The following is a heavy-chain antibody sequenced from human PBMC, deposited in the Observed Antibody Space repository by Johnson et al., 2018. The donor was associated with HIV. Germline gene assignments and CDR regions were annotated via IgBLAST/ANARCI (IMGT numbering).Heavy chain of an antibody. CDR2: IKKDGSDK. CDR1: GFTFEDYG. V-gene: IGHV3-7*03. J-gene: IGHJ3*02. Sequence: VQLVESGGGVVQPGRSLRLSCAASGFTFEDYGMSWVRQAPGKGLEWVANIKKDGSDKYYVDSVKGRFTISRDNAKNSLYLQMNSLRAEDTAVYYCATFGGGSFHAFDIWGQGTMVTVSS. D-gene: IGHD1-26*01. CDR3: ATFGGGSFHAFDI.